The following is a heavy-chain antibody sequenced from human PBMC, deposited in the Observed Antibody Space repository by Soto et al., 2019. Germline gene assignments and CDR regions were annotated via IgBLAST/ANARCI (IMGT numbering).Heavy chain of an antibody. J-gene: IGHJ6*02. V-gene: IGHV3-53*01. CDR2: IWSGGTT. CDR3: AREKAAYAAGSGYYFVGSMDI. Sequence: PERSMRLSCAASGFSVSNHYMSWVRQAPGKGLGWVSVIWSGGTTKYADSVKGRFTISKDKSKNTVWLQMNSLRVEDTALYYCAREKAAYAAGSGYYFVGSMDIWGQGTTVTVSS. CDR1: GFSVSNHY. D-gene: IGHD3-22*01.